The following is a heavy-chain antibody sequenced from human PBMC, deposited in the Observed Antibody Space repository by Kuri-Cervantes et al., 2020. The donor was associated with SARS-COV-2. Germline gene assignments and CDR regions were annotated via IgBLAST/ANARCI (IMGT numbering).Heavy chain of an antibody. CDR1: GGSISSGGYY. J-gene: IGHJ3*02. CDR2: IYYSGST. Sequence: SETLSLTCTVSGGSISSGGYYWSWIRQPPGEGLEWIGYIYYSGSTNYNPSLKSRVTISVDTSKNQFSLKLSSVTAADTAVYYCARVPRFCTNGVCYAFDIRGQGTMVTVSS. V-gene: IGHV4-61*08. D-gene: IGHD2-8*01. CDR3: ARVPRFCTNGVCYAFDI.